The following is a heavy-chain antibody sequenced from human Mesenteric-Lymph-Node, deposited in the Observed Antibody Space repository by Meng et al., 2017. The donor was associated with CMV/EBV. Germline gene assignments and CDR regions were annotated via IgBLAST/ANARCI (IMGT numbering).Heavy chain of an antibody. CDR2: ISSSSSYI. CDR1: GFTFRSYS. Sequence: GESLKISCAASGFTFRSYSMTWVRQAPGKGLEWVSSISSSSSYIYYADSVKGRFTISRDNAQNSLYLQMNSLRAGDTAVYYCARVHCSTTSCYPYYFDYWGQGTLVTVSS. CDR3: ARVHCSTTSCYPYYFDY. D-gene: IGHD2-2*01. J-gene: IGHJ4*02. V-gene: IGHV3-21*01.